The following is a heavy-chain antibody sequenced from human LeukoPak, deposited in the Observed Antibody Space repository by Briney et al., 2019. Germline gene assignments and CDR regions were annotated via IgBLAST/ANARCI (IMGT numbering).Heavy chain of an antibody. D-gene: IGHD2-15*01. V-gene: IGHV3-9*01. CDR3: AKGTISSIAVVAATPAYFDY. CDR2: ISWNSGSI. Sequence: HTGRSLRLSCAASGFTFDDYAMHWVRQAPGKGLEWVSGISWNSGSIGYADSVKGRFTISRDNAKNSLYLQMNSLRAEDTALYYCAKGTISSIAVVAATPAYFDYWGQGTLVTVSS. CDR1: GFTFDDYA. J-gene: IGHJ4*02.